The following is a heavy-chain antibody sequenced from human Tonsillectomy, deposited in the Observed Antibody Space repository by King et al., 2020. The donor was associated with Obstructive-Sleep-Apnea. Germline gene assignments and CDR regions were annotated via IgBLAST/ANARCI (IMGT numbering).Heavy chain of an antibody. J-gene: IGHJ3*01. D-gene: IGHD3-9*01. CDR2: ISGLSSSI. CDR1: GFTLSTYR. CDR3: ARDHGDDILTGYRIPDAFDL. V-gene: IGHV3-48*04. Sequence: VQLVESGGGLVLPGGSLRLSCAASGFTLSTYRMNWVRQAPGKGLEWVSYISGLSSSIFYAGSVKGRFTISRDNAKNSLHLLMNNLRVVDTAVYYCARDHGDDILTGYRIPDAFDLWGQGTRVTVSS.